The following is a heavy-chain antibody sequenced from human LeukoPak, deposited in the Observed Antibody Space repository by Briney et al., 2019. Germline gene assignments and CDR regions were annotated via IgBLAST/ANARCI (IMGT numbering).Heavy chain of an antibody. Sequence: SETLSLTCAVYGGSFSGYYWSWIRQPPGKGLEWIGEINHSGSTNYNPSLKSRVTISVDTSKNQFTLKLSSVTAADTAVYYCARSSVLRAWYYFDYWGQGTLVTVSS. CDR1: GGSFSGYY. CDR3: ARSSVLRAWYYFDY. D-gene: IGHD2-8*02. V-gene: IGHV4-34*01. CDR2: INHSGST. J-gene: IGHJ4*02.